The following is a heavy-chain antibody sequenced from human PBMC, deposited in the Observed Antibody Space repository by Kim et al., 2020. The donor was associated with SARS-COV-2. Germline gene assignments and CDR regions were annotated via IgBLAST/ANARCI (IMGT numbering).Heavy chain of an antibody. CDR2: ISAYNGNT. D-gene: IGHD3-22*01. V-gene: IGHV1-18*01. CDR1: GYTFTSYG. CDR3: ARVGFSGIEYYYDSSGYYDY. Sequence: ASVKVSCKASGYTFTSYGISWVRQAPGQGLEWMGWISAYNGNTNYAQKLQGRVTMTTDTSTSTAYMELRSLRSDDTAVYYCARVGFSGIEYYYDSSGYYDYWGQGALVTVSS. J-gene: IGHJ4*02.